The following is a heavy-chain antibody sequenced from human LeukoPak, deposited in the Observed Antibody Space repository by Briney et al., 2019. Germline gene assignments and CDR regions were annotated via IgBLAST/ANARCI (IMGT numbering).Heavy chain of an antibody. Sequence: MPSETLSLTCAVYGGSFSGYYWSWIRQPPGKGLEWIGEINHSGSTNYNPSLKSRVTISVDTSKNQFSLKLSSVTAADTAVYYCARGIAARHYYYYYMDVWGKGTTVTASS. CDR1: GGSFSGYY. D-gene: IGHD6-6*01. CDR2: INHSGST. CDR3: ARGIAARHYYYYYMDV. J-gene: IGHJ6*03. V-gene: IGHV4-34*01.